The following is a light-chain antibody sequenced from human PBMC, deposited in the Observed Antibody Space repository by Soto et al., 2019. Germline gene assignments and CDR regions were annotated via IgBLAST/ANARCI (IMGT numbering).Light chain of an antibody. CDR2: LGS. CDR1: QSLLHSTGHNC. J-gene: IGKJ2*01. V-gene: IGKV2-28*01. Sequence: DVVMTQSPLSLPVTPGEPASISCRSSQSLLHSTGHNCLDWYLQKPGQSPQLLIYLGSYRATGVPDRFSGSGSGTDFTLKISRVEAEDVGVYYCMQALQTPYTFGQGTKLEIK. CDR3: MQALQTPYT.